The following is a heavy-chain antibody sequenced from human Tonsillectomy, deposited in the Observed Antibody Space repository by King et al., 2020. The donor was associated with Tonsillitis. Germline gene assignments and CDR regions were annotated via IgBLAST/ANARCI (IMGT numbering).Heavy chain of an antibody. CDR1: GYSFTAYN. J-gene: IGHJ4*02. CDR3: ARDDASRGYYHPFDY. D-gene: IGHD3-22*01. CDR2: INPNTGGT. V-gene: IGHV1-2*04. Sequence: QLVQSGAEVKKPGASVKVSCKASGYSFTAYNIHWVRQAPGQGLEWMGWINPNTGGTNYAQKFQGWVTMTRDTSISTAYMELSRLRSDDMAVYYCARDDASRGYYHPFDYWGQGPLVTVSS.